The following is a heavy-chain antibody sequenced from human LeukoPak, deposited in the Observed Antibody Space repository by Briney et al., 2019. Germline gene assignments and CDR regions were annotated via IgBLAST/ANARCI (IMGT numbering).Heavy chain of an antibody. V-gene: IGHV3-74*01. CDR2: IKGDASST. CDR1: GFTFSSYW. J-gene: IGHJ1*01. CDR3: AKTRNGYTTEYLHH. D-gene: IGHD5-24*01. Sequence: GGSLRLSCAASGFTFSSYWMHWVRQAPGKGLVWVSRIKGDASSTYYADSVKGRFTISRDNSKNALYLQMNSLRAEDTAVYYCAKTRNGYTTEYLHHWGQGTLVTVSS.